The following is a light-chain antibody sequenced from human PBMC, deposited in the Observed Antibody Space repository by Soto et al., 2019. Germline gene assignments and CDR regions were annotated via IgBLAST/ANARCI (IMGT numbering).Light chain of an antibody. CDR2: EVN. Sequence: QSALTQPPSASGSPGPSVAISCTGTSSDVGGYNYVSWYQQHPGKAPKLMIYEVNKRPSGFPDRFSGSKSGNTASLTVSGLQAEDEADYYCSSYAGSSNVFGTGTKVTVL. J-gene: IGLJ1*01. CDR1: SSDVGGYNY. CDR3: SSYAGSSNV. V-gene: IGLV2-8*01.